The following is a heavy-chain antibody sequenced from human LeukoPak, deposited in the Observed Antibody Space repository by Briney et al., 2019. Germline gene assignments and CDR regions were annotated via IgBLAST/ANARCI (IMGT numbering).Heavy chain of an antibody. CDR1: GFTFSNAW. CDR3: TTIEHLVVLTAITYYFDY. CDR2: IKSKTDGGTT. D-gene: IGHD2-21*02. V-gene: IGHV3-15*01. Sequence: PGGSLRLSCAASGFTFSNAWMSWVRQAPGKGLEWVGRIKSKTDGGTTDYAAPVKGRFTISRDDSQNTLYLQMNSLKTEDTAVYYCTTIEHLVVLTAITYYFDYWGQGTLVTVSS. J-gene: IGHJ4*02.